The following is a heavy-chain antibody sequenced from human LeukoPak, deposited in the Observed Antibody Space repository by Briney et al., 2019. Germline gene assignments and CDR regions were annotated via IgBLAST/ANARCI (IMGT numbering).Heavy chain of an antibody. CDR3: ARDRVTISMNAFDI. CDR1: GGSISSYY. D-gene: IGHD3-10*01. V-gene: IGHV4-59*01. Sequence: SETLSLTCTVSGGSISSYYWSWMRQPPGKGLEWIGYIYYSGSTNYNPSLKSRVTISVDTSKNQFSLKLSSVTAADTAVYYCARDRVTISMNAFDIWAQGTMVTVSS. J-gene: IGHJ3*02. CDR2: IYYSGST.